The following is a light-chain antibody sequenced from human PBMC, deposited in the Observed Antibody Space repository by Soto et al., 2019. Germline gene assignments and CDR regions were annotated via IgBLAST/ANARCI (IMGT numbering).Light chain of an antibody. V-gene: IGLV2-14*01. J-gene: IGLJ1*01. CDR1: SSDIGGYDY. CDR2: EVS. CDR3: SSYTSSPSCV. Sequence: QSVLTQPASVSVSPGQSITISCTGTSSDIGGYDYVSWYQQHPGKAPKLLIYEVSNRPSAVSNRFSGSKSGNTASLTISGLQAEDEADYYCSSYTSSPSCVFGTGTKVTVL.